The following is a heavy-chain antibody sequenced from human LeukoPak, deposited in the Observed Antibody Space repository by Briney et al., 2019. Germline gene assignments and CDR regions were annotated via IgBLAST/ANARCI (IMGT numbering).Heavy chain of an antibody. CDR1: GGSISSYY. V-gene: IGHV4-4*07. J-gene: IGHJ4*02. D-gene: IGHD3-10*01. Sequence: SETLSLTCTVSGGSISSYYWSWIRQPAGKGLEWIGRIYTSGSTNYNPSLKSRVTMSVDTSKNQFSLKLSSVTAADTAVYYCAREIGRFEDTNYPDPPDYWGQGTLVTVSS. CDR3: AREIGRFEDTNYPDPPDY. CDR2: IYTSGST.